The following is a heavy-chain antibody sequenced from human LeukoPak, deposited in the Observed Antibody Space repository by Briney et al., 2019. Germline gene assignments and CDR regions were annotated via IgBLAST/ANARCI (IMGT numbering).Heavy chain of an antibody. V-gene: IGHV3-23*01. CDR2: LSGSGITT. J-gene: IGHJ4*01. CDR3: AKGIYSSGWSYFDY. CDR1: GFTFSSYG. Sequence: GRSLRLSCAASGFTFSSYGMHWVRQAPGKGLEWVSTLSGSGITTYYADSVKGRFTISRDNSKNTLYLQMNSLRAEDTAVYYCAKGIYSSGWSYFDYWGHGTLVTVSS. D-gene: IGHD6-19*01.